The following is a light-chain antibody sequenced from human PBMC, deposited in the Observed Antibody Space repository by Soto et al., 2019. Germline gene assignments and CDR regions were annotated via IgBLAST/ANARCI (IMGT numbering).Light chain of an antibody. Sequence: QSVLTQPPSASGTPGQRVTISCSGSTSSIGSNYVYWYQQLPGTAPKLLIYSNNQRPSGVPDRLSGSKSGTSASLAISGLRSEDEADYHCAAWDDSLSGLVFGGGTKVTVL. CDR1: TSSIGSNY. J-gene: IGLJ2*01. CDR2: SNN. CDR3: AAWDDSLSGLV. V-gene: IGLV1-47*01.